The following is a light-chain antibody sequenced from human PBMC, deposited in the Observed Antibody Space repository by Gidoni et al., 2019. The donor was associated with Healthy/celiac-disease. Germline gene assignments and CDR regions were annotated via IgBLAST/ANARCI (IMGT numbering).Light chain of an antibody. J-gene: IGKJ5*01. CDR3: QQSYSTPPDT. Sequence: DIPMTQSPSSLSASLGDRVTITCRASQSISSYLNWYQQKPGKAPKLLIYAASSLQSGVPARFSGSGSGTDFTLTISSLQPEDFATYYCQQSYSTPPDTFGQGTRLEIK. CDR2: AAS. CDR1: QSISSY. V-gene: IGKV1-39*01.